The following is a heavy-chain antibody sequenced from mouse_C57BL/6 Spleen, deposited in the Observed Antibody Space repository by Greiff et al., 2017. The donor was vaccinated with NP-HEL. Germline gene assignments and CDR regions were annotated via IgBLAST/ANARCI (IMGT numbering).Heavy chain of an antibody. D-gene: IGHD2-5*01. J-gene: IGHJ3*01. V-gene: IGHV14-2*01. CDR3: VLYYSNQFAY. CDR2: IDPEDGET. Sequence: EVKLQESGAELVKPGASVKLSCTASGFNIKDYYMHWVKQRTERGLEWIGRIDPEDGETKYAPKFQGKATITADTSSNTAYLQLSSLTSEDTAVYYCVLYYSNQFAYWGQGTLVTVSA. CDR1: GFNIKDYY.